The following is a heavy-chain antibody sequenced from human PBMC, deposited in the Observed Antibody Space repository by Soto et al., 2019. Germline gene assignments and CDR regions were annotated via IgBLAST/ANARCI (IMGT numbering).Heavy chain of an antibody. V-gene: IGHV3-33*01. Sequence: PGGSLRLSCAASGFPFSSYGMHWVRQAPGKGLEWVAVIWYDGSNKYYADSVKGRFTISRDNSKNTLYLQMNSLRAEDTAVYYCARGHDYSNADAFDIWGQGTMVTVSS. J-gene: IGHJ3*02. CDR2: IWYDGSNK. CDR3: ARGHDYSNADAFDI. D-gene: IGHD4-4*01. CDR1: GFPFSSYG.